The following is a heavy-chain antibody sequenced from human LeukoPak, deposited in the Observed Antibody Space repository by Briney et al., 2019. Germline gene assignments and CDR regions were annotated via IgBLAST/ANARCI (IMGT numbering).Heavy chain of an antibody. V-gene: IGHV3-23*01. J-gene: IGHJ4*02. CDR1: GFTFSSYA. CDR3: ARKTDSSGSGDY. CDR2: ISGSGGST. Sequence: GGSLRLSCAASGFTFSSYAMSWVRQAPGKGLEWVSAISGSGGSTYYADSVKGRFTISRDNSKNTLYLQMNSLRADDTAVYYCARKTDSSGSGDYWGQGTLVTVSS. D-gene: IGHD3-22*01.